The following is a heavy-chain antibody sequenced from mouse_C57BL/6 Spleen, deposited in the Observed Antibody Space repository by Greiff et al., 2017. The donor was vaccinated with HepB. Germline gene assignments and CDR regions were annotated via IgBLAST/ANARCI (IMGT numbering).Heavy chain of an antibody. J-gene: IGHJ3*01. D-gene: IGHD1-1*01. CDR3: TRGDYGSSPAWFAY. Sequence: QVQLQQSGAELVRPGASVTLSCKASGYTFTDYEMHWVKQTPVHGLEWIGAIDPETGGTAYNQKFKGKAILTADKSSSTAYMELRSLTSEDSAVYYCTRGDYGSSPAWFAYWGQGTLVTVSA. CDR1: GYTFTDYE. V-gene: IGHV1-15*01. CDR2: IDPETGGT.